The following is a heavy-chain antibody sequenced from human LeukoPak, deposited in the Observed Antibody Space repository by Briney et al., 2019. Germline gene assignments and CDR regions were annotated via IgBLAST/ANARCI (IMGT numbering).Heavy chain of an antibody. CDR1: EFTFSAYW. CDR3: ARENLATAADY. V-gene: IGHV3-74*01. CDR2: IRGDGSMT. Sequence: GGSLRLSCAASEFTFSAYWMHWVRQAPGKGLVWVSRIRGDGSMTNYADSVKGRFTISRDNAKNTLYLQMNSLRLEDTAVYYCARENLATAADYWGQGTVVTVSS. D-gene: IGHD6-25*01. J-gene: IGHJ4*02.